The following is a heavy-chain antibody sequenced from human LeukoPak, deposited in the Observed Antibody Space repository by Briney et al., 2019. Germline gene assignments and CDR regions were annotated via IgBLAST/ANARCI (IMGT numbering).Heavy chain of an antibody. J-gene: IGHJ4*02. D-gene: IGHD3-22*01. Sequence: TSETLSLTCAVYGGSFSGYYWGWIRQPPGKGLEWIGEINHSGSTNYNPSLKSRVTISVDTSKNQFSLKLSSVTAADTAVYYCARGRGSVGYYDSSGYYYHPFDFDYWGQGTLVTVSS. CDR1: GGSFSGYY. CDR3: ARGRGSVGYYDSSGYYYHPFDFDY. CDR2: INHSGST. V-gene: IGHV4-34*01.